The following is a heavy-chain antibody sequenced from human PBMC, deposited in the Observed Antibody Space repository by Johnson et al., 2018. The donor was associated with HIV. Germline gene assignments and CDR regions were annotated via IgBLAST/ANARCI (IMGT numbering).Heavy chain of an antibody. Sequence: QVQLVESGGGVVQPGRSLRLSCAASGFMFSSFAMHWVRQAPGKGLEWVAVISYDGSNKYFADSVKGRFTISRDNSKNTLYLQMSSLRAEDTAVYYCARGGIIHDAFDIWGQGTMVTVSS. J-gene: IGHJ3*02. V-gene: IGHV3-30*03. CDR1: GFMFSSFA. CDR2: ISYDGSNK. CDR3: ARGGIIHDAFDI. D-gene: IGHD1-1*01.